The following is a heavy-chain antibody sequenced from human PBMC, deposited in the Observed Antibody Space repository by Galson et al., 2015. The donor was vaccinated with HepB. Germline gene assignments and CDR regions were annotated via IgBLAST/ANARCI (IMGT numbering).Heavy chain of an antibody. J-gene: IGHJ4*02. D-gene: IGHD2-21*02. CDR3: ARPDLGRYYFAS. CDR1: GHTFTKYT. CDR2: INTYNGNT. V-gene: IGHV1-18*01. Sequence: SVKVSCKASGHTFTKYTITWVRQAPGQGLEWVGWINTYNGNTNYAQRLQGRVTMTTDTSTSTAYMELKSLRSGDTAVYYCARPDLGRYYFASWGQGTLVTVSS.